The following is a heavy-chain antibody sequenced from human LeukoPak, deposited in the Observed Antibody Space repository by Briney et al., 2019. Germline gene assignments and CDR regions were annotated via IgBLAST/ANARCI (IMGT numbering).Heavy chain of an antibody. Sequence: RASETLSLTCTVSGGSISSYYWSWIRQPPGKGLEWIGYIYYSGSTNYNPSLKSRVTISVDTSKNQFSLKLSSVTAADTAVYYCARGSSGWYLDPEYFDLWGRGTLVTVSS. J-gene: IGHJ2*01. D-gene: IGHD6-19*01. CDR2: IYYSGST. V-gene: IGHV4-59*01. CDR1: GGSISSYY. CDR3: ARGSSGWYLDPEYFDL.